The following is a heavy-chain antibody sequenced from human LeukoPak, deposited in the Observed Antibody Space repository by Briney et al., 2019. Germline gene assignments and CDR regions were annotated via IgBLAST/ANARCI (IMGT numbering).Heavy chain of an antibody. V-gene: IGHV3-30-3*01. Sequence: GGSLRLSCAASGFTFSSYAMHWVRQAPGKGLEWVAVISYDGGNKYYADSVKGRFTISRDNSKNTLYLQMNSLRAEDTAVYYCARAGGDYVWGSYRYDFDYWGQGTLVTVSS. CDR2: ISYDGGNK. J-gene: IGHJ4*02. D-gene: IGHD3-16*02. CDR1: GFTFSSYA. CDR3: ARAGGDYVWGSYRYDFDY.